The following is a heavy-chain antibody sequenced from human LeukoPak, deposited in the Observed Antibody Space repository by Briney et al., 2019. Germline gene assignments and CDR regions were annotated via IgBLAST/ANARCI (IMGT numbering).Heavy chain of an antibody. CDR3: ARHVGFITMVRGVINNNWFDP. Sequence: SETLSLTCTVSGGSISSNTYYWGWIRQPPGKGLEWIGSIYYSGSPYYNPSLKSRVTISVDTSKKQFSLKLSSVTAADTAVYYCARHVGFITMVRGVINNNWFDPWGQGTLVTVSS. J-gene: IGHJ5*02. D-gene: IGHD3-10*01. V-gene: IGHV4-39*01. CDR1: GGSISSNTYY. CDR2: IYYSGSP.